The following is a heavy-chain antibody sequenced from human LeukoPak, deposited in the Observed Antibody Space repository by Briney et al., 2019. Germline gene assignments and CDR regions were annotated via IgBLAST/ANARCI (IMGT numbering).Heavy chain of an antibody. CDR2: IYYSGST. CDR3: ARGGYNLIDY. CDR1: GDSISTFF. V-gene: IGHV4-59*01. Sequence: SETLSLTCTVSGDSISTFFWSWIRQPPGKGREWIGYIYYSGSTNYNPSLKSRFTISVDTSKNQFSLKLTSVTSADTAVYYCARGGYNLIDYWGQGTLVTVSS. J-gene: IGHJ4*02. D-gene: IGHD5-24*01.